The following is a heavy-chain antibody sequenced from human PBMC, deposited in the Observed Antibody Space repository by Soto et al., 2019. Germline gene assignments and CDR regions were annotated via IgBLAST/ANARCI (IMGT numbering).Heavy chain of an antibody. J-gene: IGHJ4*02. CDR3: ARLAGSSFFTY. Sequence: QLRLQESGPGLVKPSETLSLICTVSGGSIISSPDWWGWVRQPPGKGPEWIASLYRDGATYYNPSLNSRVTVFVDSSKNQFSLKLTSVTAADTAIDYCARLAGSSFFTYWGQGTRVTVSS. D-gene: IGHD6-6*01. CDR1: GGSIISSPDW. V-gene: IGHV4-39*01. CDR2: LYRDGAT.